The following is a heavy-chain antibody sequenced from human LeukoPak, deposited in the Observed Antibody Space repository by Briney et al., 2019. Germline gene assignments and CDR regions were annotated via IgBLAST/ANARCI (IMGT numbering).Heavy chain of an antibody. CDR3: ARDSSGAAGDFDY. D-gene: IGHD6-19*01. V-gene: IGHV3-48*04. J-gene: IGHJ4*02. Sequence: PGGSLRLSCAASGFTFSSYSMNWVRQAPGKGLEWVSYISSSSSTIYYADSVKGRFTISRDNAKNSLYLQMNSLRAEDTAVYYCARDSSGAAGDFDYWGQGTLVTVSS. CDR2: ISSSSSTI. CDR1: GFTFSSYS.